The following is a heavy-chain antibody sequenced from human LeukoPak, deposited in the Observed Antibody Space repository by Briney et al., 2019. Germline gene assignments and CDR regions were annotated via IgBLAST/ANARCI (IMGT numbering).Heavy chain of an antibody. Sequence: LPGGSLRLSCAASGFTFSSYAMSWVRQAPGKGLEWVSAIGGSGGSTYYADSVKGRFTISRDNSKNTLYLQMNSLRAEDTAVYYCAKDSPYIAVAGHAEYFQHWGQGTLVTVSS. J-gene: IGHJ1*01. D-gene: IGHD6-19*01. CDR1: GFTFSSYA. CDR3: AKDSPYIAVAGHAEYFQH. CDR2: IGGSGGST. V-gene: IGHV3-23*01.